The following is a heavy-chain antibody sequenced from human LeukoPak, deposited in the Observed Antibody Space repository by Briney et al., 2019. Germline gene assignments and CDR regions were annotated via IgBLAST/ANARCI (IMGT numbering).Heavy chain of an antibody. D-gene: IGHD4-17*01. V-gene: IGHV3-30*02. J-gene: IGHJ3*01. Sequence: GGSLRLSCAASGFTFSTYGMHWVRQAPGKGLEWLAFIRYDGSSKNYADSVKGRFTISRDNSRNTLYLQMNSLRAEDTAVYYCAKDSDYGVAFNVCGQGTMVTVSA. CDR2: IRYDGSSK. CDR1: GFTFSTYG. CDR3: AKDSDYGVAFNV.